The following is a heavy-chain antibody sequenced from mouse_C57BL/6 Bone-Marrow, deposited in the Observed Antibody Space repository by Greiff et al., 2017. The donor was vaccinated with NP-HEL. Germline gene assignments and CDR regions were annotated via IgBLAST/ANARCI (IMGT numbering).Heavy chain of an antibody. CDR3: ARVDDYPLFDY. Sequence: EVKLQESGPVLVKPGASVKMSCKASGYTFTDYYMNWVKQSHGKSLEWIGVINPYNGGTSYNQKFKSKATLTVDKSSSTAYMQLSSLTSEDSAVYYCARVDDYPLFDYWGQGTTLTVSS. V-gene: IGHV1-19*01. J-gene: IGHJ2*01. CDR1: GYTFTDYY. D-gene: IGHD2-4*01. CDR2: INPYNGGT.